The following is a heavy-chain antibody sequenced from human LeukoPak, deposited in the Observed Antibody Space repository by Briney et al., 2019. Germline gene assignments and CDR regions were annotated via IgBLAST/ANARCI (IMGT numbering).Heavy chain of an antibody. Sequence: GGSLRLSCAASGFTFSSYSMSWVRQAPGKGLEWVSSISRSSSFIYFADSVKGRFTISRDNAKNSLYLQMNSLRAEDTALYYCAREGIDLYYDSSAYYFDNWGQGTLVTVSS. CDR1: GFTFSSYS. D-gene: IGHD3-22*01. CDR3: AREGIDLYYDSSAYYFDN. V-gene: IGHV3-21*04. CDR2: ISRSSSFI. J-gene: IGHJ4*02.